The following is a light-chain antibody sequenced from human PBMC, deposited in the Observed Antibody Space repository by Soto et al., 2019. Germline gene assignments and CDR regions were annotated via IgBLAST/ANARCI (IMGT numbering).Light chain of an antibody. Sequence: DIQMTQSPSTLSASVGDRVTLTCRASQSLNSELAWYQQKPGKAPNLLIYQASSLKGGVPSRFTGTGSGTEFTFTISSLQPGDSATYYCQQYNGYPLTFGGGTKVEIK. CDR1: QSLNSE. CDR2: QAS. J-gene: IGKJ4*01. CDR3: QQYNGYPLT. V-gene: IGKV1-5*03.